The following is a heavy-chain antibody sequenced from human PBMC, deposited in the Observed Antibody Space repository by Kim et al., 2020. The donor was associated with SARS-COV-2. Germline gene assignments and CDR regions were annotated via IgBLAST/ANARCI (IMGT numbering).Heavy chain of an antibody. Sequence: GGSLRLSCAASGFTFSNAWMSWVRQAPGKGLEWVGRIKSKTDGGTTDYAAPVKGRFTISRDDSKNTLYLQMNSLKTEDTAVYYCTNIGRDGYNSLSSAFDIWGQGTMVTVSS. J-gene: IGHJ3*02. D-gene: IGHD5-12*01. CDR2: IKSKTDGGTT. CDR1: GFTFSNAW. V-gene: IGHV3-15*01. CDR3: TNIGRDGYNSLSSAFDI.